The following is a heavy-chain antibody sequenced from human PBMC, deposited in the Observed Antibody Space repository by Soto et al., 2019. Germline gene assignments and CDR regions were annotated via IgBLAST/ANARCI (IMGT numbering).Heavy chain of an antibody. D-gene: IGHD6-6*01. CDR2: IGGSGAST. J-gene: IGHJ4*02. CDR3: AKDETVSIAGRPIDY. Sequence: PGGSLRLSCAASGFTFSSYAMSWVRQAPGKGLEWISGIGGSGASTSYADSVKGRSTISRDNSKNTMHLQMNSLRAEDTAIYYCAKDETVSIAGRPIDYWGQGTLVTVYS. CDR1: GFTFSSYA. V-gene: IGHV3-23*01.